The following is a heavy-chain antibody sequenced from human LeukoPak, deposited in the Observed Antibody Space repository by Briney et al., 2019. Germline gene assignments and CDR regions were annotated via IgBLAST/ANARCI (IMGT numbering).Heavy chain of an antibody. V-gene: IGHV3-23*01. J-gene: IGHJ4*02. D-gene: IGHD3-10*01. CDR1: GFTFSSYA. Sequence: PGGSLRLSWAASGFTFSSYAMSWVRQAPGKGRGWVAAISGIGGSTYYADSVKGRFTISRDNSKNTLYLQMNSLRAEDTAVYYCAKQYPWFGELLYLDYWGQGTLVTVSS. CDR2: ISGIGGST. CDR3: AKQYPWFGELLYLDY.